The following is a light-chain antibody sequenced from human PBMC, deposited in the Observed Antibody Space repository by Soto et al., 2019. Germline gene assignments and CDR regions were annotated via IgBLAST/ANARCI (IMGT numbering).Light chain of an antibody. CDR1: SGHSSYI. Sequence: QSVLTQSSSASASLGSSVKLTCTLSSGHSSYIIAWHQQQPGKAPRYLMKLEGSGSYNKGSGVPDRSSGSSSGADRYLTISNLQFEDEADYYCETWDSNTAVFGGGTQLTVL. V-gene: IGLV4-60*02. CDR2: LEGSGSY. CDR3: ETWDSNTAV. J-gene: IGLJ7*01.